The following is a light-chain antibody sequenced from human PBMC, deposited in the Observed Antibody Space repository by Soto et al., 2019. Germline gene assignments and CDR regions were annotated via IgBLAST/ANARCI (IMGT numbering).Light chain of an antibody. CDR2: KAS. Sequence: DIQMTQSPSTLSASVGDRVTITCRASQSINTWLAWYQQKPGKAPTLLIYKASSLGSGVPSRFSGSGSGTEFTLTISSLQPDDFAIYYCQQYNSHSSYTFGQGTKLEIK. V-gene: IGKV1-5*03. CDR1: QSINTW. CDR3: QQYNSHSSYT. J-gene: IGKJ2*01.